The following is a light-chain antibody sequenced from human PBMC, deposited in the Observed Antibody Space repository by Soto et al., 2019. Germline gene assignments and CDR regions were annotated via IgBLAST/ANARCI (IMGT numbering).Light chain of an antibody. V-gene: IGKV2-28*01. CDR2: LGS. J-gene: IGKJ2*01. Sequence: VMTQSPLSLPVTPGEPASISCRSSQSLLHNNGYNYLDWYLQKPGQSPQLLIYLGSSRASGVPDRISGSGSGTDFTLKISRVEAEDVGVYYCMRALQIPMYTFGQGTKLEIK. CDR3: MRALQIPMYT. CDR1: QSLLHNNGYNY.